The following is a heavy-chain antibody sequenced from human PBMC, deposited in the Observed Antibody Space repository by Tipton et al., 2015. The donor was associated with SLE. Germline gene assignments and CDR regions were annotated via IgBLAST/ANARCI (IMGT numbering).Heavy chain of an antibody. Sequence: TLSLTCTVSGGSISSYYWSWIRQPPGKGLEWIGYIYCGGSTNYNPSLKSRVTISVDTSKNQFSLRLSSVTAADTAVYYCARGTSIFGVVRHFDYWGQGTLVTVSS. V-gene: IGHV4-59*01. J-gene: IGHJ4*02. D-gene: IGHD3-3*01. CDR3: ARGTSIFGVVRHFDY. CDR1: GGSISSYY. CDR2: IYCGGST.